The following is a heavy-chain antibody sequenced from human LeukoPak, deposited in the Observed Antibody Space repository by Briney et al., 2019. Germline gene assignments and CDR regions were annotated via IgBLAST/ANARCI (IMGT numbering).Heavy chain of an antibody. CDR3: ARDLSPGYYYDSSGYYFNY. V-gene: IGHV4-59*01. CDR2: IYYSGST. J-gene: IGHJ4*02. D-gene: IGHD3-22*01. Sequence: SETLSLTCTVSGGSISSYHWSWIRQPPGKGLEWIGSIYYSGSTNYNPSLKSRVTISVDTSKNQFSLKLSSVTAADTAVYYCARDLSPGYYYDSSGYYFNYWGQGTLVTVSS. CDR1: GGSISSYH.